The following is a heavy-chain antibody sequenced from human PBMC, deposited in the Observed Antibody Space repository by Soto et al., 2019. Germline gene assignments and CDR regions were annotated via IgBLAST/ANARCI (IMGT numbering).Heavy chain of an antibody. D-gene: IGHD1-26*01. Sequence: ETLSLTCAVYGGSFSGYYWSWIRQAPGKGLVWVSRINSDGSSTSYADSVKGRFTISRDNAKNTLYLQMNSLRAEDTAVYYCARVGDGYYYYYGMDVWGQGTTVTVSS. CDR3: ARVGDGYYYYYGMDV. CDR2: INSDGSST. CDR1: GGSFSGYY. V-gene: IGHV3-74*01. J-gene: IGHJ6*02.